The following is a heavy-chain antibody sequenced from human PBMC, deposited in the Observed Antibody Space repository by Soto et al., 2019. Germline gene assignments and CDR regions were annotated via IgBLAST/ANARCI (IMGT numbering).Heavy chain of an antibody. J-gene: IGHJ4*02. Sequence: GGSLRLSCAASGFTFSSYSMNWVRQAPGKGLEWVSSISSSSSYIYYADSVKGRFTISRDNAKNSLYLQMNSLRAEDTAVYYCARDTADVDTAMVSPYQTDYWGQGTLVTVSS. D-gene: IGHD5-18*01. V-gene: IGHV3-21*01. CDR3: ARDTADVDTAMVSPYQTDY. CDR2: ISSSSSYI. CDR1: GFTFSSYS.